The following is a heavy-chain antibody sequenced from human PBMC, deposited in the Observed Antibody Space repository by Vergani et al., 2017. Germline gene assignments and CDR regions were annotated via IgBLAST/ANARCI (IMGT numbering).Heavy chain of an antibody. J-gene: IGHJ3*02. V-gene: IGHV3-23*01. CDR3: AKGGYCSDGRCHDAFDI. CDR2: ISGSGGST. CDR1: GFTFSSYA. D-gene: IGHD2-15*01. Sequence: EVQLLESGGGLVQPGGSLRLSCAASGFTFSSYAMSWVRQAPGKGLEWVSAISGSGGSTYYADSVKGRFTISRDNSKNTLYLQMNSLRAEDKAVYDCAKGGYCSDGRCHDAFDIWGQGTMVTVSS.